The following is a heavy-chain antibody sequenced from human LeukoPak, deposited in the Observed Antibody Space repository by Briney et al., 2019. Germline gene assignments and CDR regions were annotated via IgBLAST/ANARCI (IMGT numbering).Heavy chain of an antibody. V-gene: IGHV3-23*01. CDR2: ISGSGDST. D-gene: IGHD6-6*01. CDR1: GFSFSSYA. Sequence: GGSLRLSCAASGFSFSSYAMSWVGLDPGEGLEGVSVISGSGDSTYYAGSVKGGFTISRDNTKNTLYLQMNSLRAEDTAVFYGGKGSYIAARPLVDYWGQGTLVTVSS. CDR3: GKGSYIAARPLVDY. J-gene: IGHJ4*02.